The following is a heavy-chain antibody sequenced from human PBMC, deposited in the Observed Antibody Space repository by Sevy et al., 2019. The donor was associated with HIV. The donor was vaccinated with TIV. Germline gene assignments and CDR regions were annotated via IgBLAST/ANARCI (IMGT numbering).Heavy chain of an antibody. CDR3: AREDPRYSSSWYYFDY. V-gene: IGHV3-30-3*01. CDR1: GFTFSSYA. Sequence: GGSLRLSCAASGFTFSSYAMHWVRQAPGRGLEWVAVISYDGSNKYYADSVKGRFTISRDHSKNTLYLQMNSLRAEDTAVYYCAREDPRYSSSWYYFDYWGQGTLVTVSS. D-gene: IGHD6-13*01. J-gene: IGHJ4*02. CDR2: ISYDGSNK.